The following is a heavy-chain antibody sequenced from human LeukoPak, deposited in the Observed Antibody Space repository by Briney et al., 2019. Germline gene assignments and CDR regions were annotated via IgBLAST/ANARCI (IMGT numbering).Heavy chain of an antibody. CDR3: ARASIAAAGSDRFY. CDR1: GFTFSSYG. Sequence: GGSLRLSCAASGFTFSSYGMHWVRQAPGKGLEWVAVISYDGSNKYYADSVKGRFTISRDNSKNTLYLQMNSLRAEDTAVYYCARASIAAAGSDRFYWGQGTLVTVSS. CDR2: ISYDGSNK. V-gene: IGHV3-30*03. D-gene: IGHD6-13*01. J-gene: IGHJ4*02.